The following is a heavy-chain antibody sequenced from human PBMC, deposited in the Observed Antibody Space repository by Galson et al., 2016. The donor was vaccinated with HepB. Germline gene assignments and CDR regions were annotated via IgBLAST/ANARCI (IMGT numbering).Heavy chain of an antibody. V-gene: IGHV3-23*01. CDR2: ISSGGTT. CDR3: AREAIRGSSRDDFDY. CDR1: GFTFNIYA. Sequence: SLRLSCAASGFTFNIYAMSWVRLAPGKGLEWVSAISSGGTTYYADSVKGRFTISRDNTKNSLYLQMNSLRAEDTAVYYCAREAIRGSSRDDFDYWGQGTLVTVSS. J-gene: IGHJ4*02. D-gene: IGHD2-2*01.